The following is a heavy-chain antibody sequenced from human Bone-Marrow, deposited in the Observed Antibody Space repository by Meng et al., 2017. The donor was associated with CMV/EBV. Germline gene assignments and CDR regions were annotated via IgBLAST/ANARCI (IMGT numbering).Heavy chain of an antibody. Sequence: ASVKVSCKASGYSFTDYYVHWVRQAPGQGFEWMGRINPNSGGTNYAQKFQGRVTMTRDTSISTAYMELSRLRSDDTAVYYCARLTSMFGMDVWGQGTTVTVSS. CDR1: GYSFTDYY. CDR2: INPNSGGT. CDR3: ARLTSMFGMDV. V-gene: IGHV1-2*06. J-gene: IGHJ6*02. D-gene: IGHD3-10*02.